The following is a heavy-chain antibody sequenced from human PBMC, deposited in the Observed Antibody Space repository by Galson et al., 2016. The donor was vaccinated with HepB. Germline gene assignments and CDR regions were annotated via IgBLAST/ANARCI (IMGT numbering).Heavy chain of an antibody. J-gene: IGHJ4*02. Sequence: SLRLSCAVSGLTFSSYNMNWVRQAPGKGLEWVSHISSRTRTTYYADSVKGRFTISRDNAKNSLYLQMNSLRDEDTAVYYCASQWVAADYWGRGTLVTVSS. CDR3: ASQWVAADY. D-gene: IGHD2-15*01. V-gene: IGHV3-48*02. CDR1: GLTFSSYN. CDR2: ISSRTRTT.